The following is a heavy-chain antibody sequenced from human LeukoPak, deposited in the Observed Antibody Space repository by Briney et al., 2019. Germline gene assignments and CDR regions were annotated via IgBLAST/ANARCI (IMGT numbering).Heavy chain of an antibody. J-gene: IGHJ4*02. Sequence: GGSLRLSCAASGRTVSSNYMSWVRQAPGKGLEWVSVIYSGGSTYYADSVKGRFTISRDNSKNTLYLQMNSLRAEDTAVYYCARGGLESSSSDFDYWGQGTLVTVSS. CDR3: ARGGLESSSSDFDY. CDR2: IYSGGST. D-gene: IGHD6-6*01. V-gene: IGHV3-53*01. CDR1: GRTVSSNY.